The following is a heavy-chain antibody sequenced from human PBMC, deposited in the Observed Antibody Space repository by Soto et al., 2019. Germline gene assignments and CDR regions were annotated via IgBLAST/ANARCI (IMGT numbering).Heavy chain of an antibody. CDR1: GGSISSGGYY. D-gene: IGHD6-13*01. V-gene: IGHV4-31*03. Sequence: SETLSLTCTVSGGSISSGGYYWSWIRQHPGKGLEWIGYIYYSGSTYYNPSLKSRVTISVDTSKSQFSLKLSSVTAADTAVYYCATDSAAAGNWFDPWGQGTLVTVSS. CDR2: IYYSGST. CDR3: ATDSAAAGNWFDP. J-gene: IGHJ5*02.